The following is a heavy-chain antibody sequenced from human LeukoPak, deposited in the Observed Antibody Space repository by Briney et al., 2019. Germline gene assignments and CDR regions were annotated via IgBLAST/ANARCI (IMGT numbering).Heavy chain of an antibody. Sequence: GGSLRLSCAASGFTFSSYWMHWVRQAPGKGLVWVPRINSDGSSTSYADSVKGRFTISRDNAKNALYLQMNSLRAEDTAVYYCARRIAVAGNFDYWGQGTLVTVSS. CDR2: INSDGSST. J-gene: IGHJ4*02. CDR3: ARRIAVAGNFDY. CDR1: GFTFSSYW. D-gene: IGHD6-19*01. V-gene: IGHV3-74*01.